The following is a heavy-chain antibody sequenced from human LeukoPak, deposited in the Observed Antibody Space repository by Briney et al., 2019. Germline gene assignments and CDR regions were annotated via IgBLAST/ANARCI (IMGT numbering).Heavy chain of an antibody. CDR2: IYTSGST. Sequence: SETLSLTCTVSGGSISSYYWSWIRQPAGKGLEWIGCIYTSGSTNYNPSLKSRVTMSVDTSKNQFSLKLSSVTAADTAVYYCARDPSGYGDYWFDPWGQGTLVTVSS. CDR1: GGSISSYY. J-gene: IGHJ5*02. V-gene: IGHV4-4*07. CDR3: ARDPSGYGDYWFDP. D-gene: IGHD4-17*01.